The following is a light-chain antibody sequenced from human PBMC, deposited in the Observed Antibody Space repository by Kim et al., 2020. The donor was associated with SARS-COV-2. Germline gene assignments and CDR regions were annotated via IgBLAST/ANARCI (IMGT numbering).Light chain of an antibody. CDR3: QQSGEG. V-gene: IGKV3-20*01. CDR2: GAS. CDR1: HSIRSSY. J-gene: IGKJ1*01. Sequence: LSLCPGERATLSCRASHSIRSSYLAWYQQKPGQAPRLLIYGASRRATGIPDRFSGSGSGTGFTLTINRLEPEDFAVYYCQQSGEGFGQGTKVDIK.